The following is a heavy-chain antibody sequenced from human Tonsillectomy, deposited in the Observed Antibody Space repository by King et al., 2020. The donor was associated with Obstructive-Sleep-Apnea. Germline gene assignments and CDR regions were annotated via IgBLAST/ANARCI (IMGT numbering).Heavy chain of an antibody. D-gene: IGHD4-17*01. J-gene: IGHJ5*02. CDR2: IKRDGSEE. CDR3: TRDNYGDDWFDP. V-gene: IGHV3-7*01. Sequence: VQLVESGGGLVQPGGSLTLSCAASGFTFRSYWMSWVRQAPGKGLEGVADIKRDGSEEKYLDSVKGRLTIPRDNAKNLLYLQMNSLRAEDTAVYYCTRDNYGDDWFDPWGQGTLVTVSS. CDR1: GFTFRSYW.